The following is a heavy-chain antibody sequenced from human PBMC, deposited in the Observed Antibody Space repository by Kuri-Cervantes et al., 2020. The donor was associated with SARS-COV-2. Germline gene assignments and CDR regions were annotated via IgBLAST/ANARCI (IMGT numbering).Heavy chain of an antibody. CDR1: GCTFSSYA. CDR3: ARGLGSSWPMTTYYFDY. Sequence: SSVQVSCKASGCTFSSYAISWVRQAPGQGLEWMGGIIPIFGTANYAQKFQGRATMTRDTSISTAYMELSRLRSDDTAVYYCARGLGSSWPMTTYYFDYWGQGTLVTVSS. CDR2: IIPIFGTA. V-gene: IGHV1-69*05. D-gene: IGHD6-13*01. J-gene: IGHJ4*02.